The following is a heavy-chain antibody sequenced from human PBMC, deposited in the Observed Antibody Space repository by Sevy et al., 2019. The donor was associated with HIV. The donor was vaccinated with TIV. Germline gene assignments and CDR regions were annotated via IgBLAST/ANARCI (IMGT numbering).Heavy chain of an antibody. CDR3: ARDTYYYDSSGYYRDY. Sequence: GGSLRLSCAASGFTFSRYWMSWVRQAPGKGLEWVANIKKDGSEKYYVDSVKGRFTISRDNAKNSLFLQMNSLRAEDTAVYYCARDTYYYDSSGYYRDYWGQGTLVTVSS. CDR2: IKKDGSEK. J-gene: IGHJ4*02. D-gene: IGHD3-22*01. CDR1: GFTFSRYW. V-gene: IGHV3-7*01.